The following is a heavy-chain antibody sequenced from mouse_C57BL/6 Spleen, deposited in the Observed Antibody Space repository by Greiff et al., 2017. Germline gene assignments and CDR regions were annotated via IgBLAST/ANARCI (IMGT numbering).Heavy chain of an antibody. V-gene: IGHV1-50*01. CDR3: ARGGYGRAC. J-gene: IGHJ3*01. D-gene: IGHD3-1*01. Sequence: VQLQQPGAELVKPGASVKLSCKASGYTFTSYWMQWVKQRPGQGLEWIGEIDPSDSYTNYNQKFKGKATLTVDTSSSTAYMQLSSLTSEDSAVCYWARGGYGRACWGKGTLVTVSA. CDR2: IDPSDSYT. CDR1: GYTFTSYW.